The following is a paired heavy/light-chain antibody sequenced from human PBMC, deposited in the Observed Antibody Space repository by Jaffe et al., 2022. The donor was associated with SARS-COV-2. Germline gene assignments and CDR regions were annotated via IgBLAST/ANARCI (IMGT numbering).Light chain of an antibody. CDR1: SSNIGSKT. CDR3: AAWDDRLNEWV. Sequence: QSVLTQPPSASGTPGQRVTISCSGSSSNIGSKTVNWYQQLPGTAPKLLIYSNSQRPSGVPDRFSGSKSGTSASLAISGLQSENEADYYCAAWDDRLNEWVFGGGTKLTVL. V-gene: IGLV1-44*01. CDR2: SNS. J-gene: IGLJ3*02.
Heavy chain of an antibody. V-gene: IGHV3-30*18. CDR2: ISDDGNNK. D-gene: IGHD6-6*01. CDR3: AKDRGAARPGYTHFGMDV. CDR1: RFTFSTYG. Sequence: QVQLVESGGGVVQPGRSLRLSCAASRFTFSTYGMYWVRQAPGKGLKWAALISDDGNNKYYADSVKGRFTISRDNSKNTLYLQMNSLRVEDTAVYYCAKDRGAARPGYTHFGMDVWGQGTTVTVSS. J-gene: IGHJ6*02.